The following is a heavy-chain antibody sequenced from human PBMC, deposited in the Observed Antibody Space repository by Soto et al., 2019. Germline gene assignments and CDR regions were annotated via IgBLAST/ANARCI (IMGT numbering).Heavy chain of an antibody. CDR2: IIPIFGTA. Sequence: QVQLVQSGAEVKKPGSSVKVSCKASGGTFSSYAISWVRQAPGQGLEWMGGIIPIFGTANYAQKFQGRVTITADKSTSTAYMELSSLRSEDTAVYYCPRDVDTAMVLDYGMDVWGQGTTVTVSS. V-gene: IGHV1-69*06. CDR3: PRDVDTAMVLDYGMDV. CDR1: GGTFSSYA. D-gene: IGHD5-18*01. J-gene: IGHJ6*02.